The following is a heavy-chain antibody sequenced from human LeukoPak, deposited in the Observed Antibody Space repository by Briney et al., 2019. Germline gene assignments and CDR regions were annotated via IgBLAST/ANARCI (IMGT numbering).Heavy chain of an antibody. J-gene: IGHJ4*02. Sequence: PGGSLRLSCAVSGITLSNYVMSWVRKAPGKGLEWVAGMSGSGGGTNYADSVKGRFTVSRDNSKNTLYLQMKSLRAEDTAVYFCAKRGVVIRVILVGFYKEAYYFDSWGQGALVTVSS. CDR2: MSGSGGGT. CDR3: AKRGVVIRVILVGFYKEAYYFDS. D-gene: IGHD3-22*01. CDR1: GITLSNYV. V-gene: IGHV3-23*01.